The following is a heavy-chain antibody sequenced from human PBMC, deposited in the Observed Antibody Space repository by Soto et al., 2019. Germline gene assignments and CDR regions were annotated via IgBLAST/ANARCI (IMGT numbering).Heavy chain of an antibody. V-gene: IGHV4-4*07. D-gene: IGHD1-26*01. J-gene: IGHJ4*02. CDR2: IYTSGST. CDR1: GGSISSYY. CDR3: ARVTIPVGSFDY. Sequence: SETLSLTCTASGGSISSYYWSWIRQPAGKGLEWIGRIYTSGSTNYNPSLKSRVTMSVDTSKNQFSLKLSSVTAADTAVYYCARVTIPVGSFDYWGQGTLVTVSS.